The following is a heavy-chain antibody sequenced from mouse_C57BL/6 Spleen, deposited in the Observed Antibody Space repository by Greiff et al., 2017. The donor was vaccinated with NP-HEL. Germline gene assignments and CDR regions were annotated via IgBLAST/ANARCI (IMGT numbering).Heavy chain of an antibody. CDR3: AREEGDYETWFAY. D-gene: IGHD2-4*01. J-gene: IGHJ3*01. CDR1: GYTFTNYW. Sequence: QVQLQQSGAELVRPGTSVKMSCKASGYTFTNYWIGWAKQRPGHGLAWIGDIYPGGGSTNYNEKFKGKATLTADKSSSTAYMQFSSLTSEDSAIYYCAREEGDYETWFAYWGKGTLVTVYA. CDR2: IYPGGGST. V-gene: IGHV1-63*01.